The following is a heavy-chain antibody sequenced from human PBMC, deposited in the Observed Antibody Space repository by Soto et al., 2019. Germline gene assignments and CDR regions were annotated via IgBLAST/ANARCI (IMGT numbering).Heavy chain of an antibody. CDR1: GYTFTSYD. V-gene: IGHV1-8*01. CDR3: ARDRRITIFGVVTNYWYFDL. D-gene: IGHD3-3*01. Sequence: ASVKVSCKASGYTFTSYDINWVRQATGQGLEWMGWMNPNSGNTGYAQKFQGRVTMTRNTSISTAYMELSSLRSEDTAVYYCARDRRITIFGVVTNYWYFDLWGRGTLVTVSS. CDR2: MNPNSGNT. J-gene: IGHJ2*01.